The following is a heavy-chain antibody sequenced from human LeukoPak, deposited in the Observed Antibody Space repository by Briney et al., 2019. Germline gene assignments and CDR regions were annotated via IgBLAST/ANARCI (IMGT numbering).Heavy chain of an antibody. CDR1: GGTFSSYA. CDR3: ARGQSGSYRFDY. V-gene: IGHV1-69*13. D-gene: IGHD1-26*01. CDR2: IIPIFGTA. Sequence: GASVKVSCKASGGTFSSYAISWVRQAPGQGLEWMGGIIPIFGTANYAQKFQGRVTITADESTSTAYMELSSLRSEDTAVYHCARGQSGSYRFDYWGQGTLVTVSS. J-gene: IGHJ4*02.